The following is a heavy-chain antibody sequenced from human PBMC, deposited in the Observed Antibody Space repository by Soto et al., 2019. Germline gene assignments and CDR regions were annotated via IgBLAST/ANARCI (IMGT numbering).Heavy chain of an antibody. CDR3: VRVGRLGGY. V-gene: IGHV3-7*03. J-gene: IGHJ4*02. Sequence: EVQLVESGGGLVQPGGSLRLSCTASGFTFSTYWMSWVRQAPGKGLGWVANIKEDGSEKYYVDSVKGRFSISRDNARSSLYLQMNSLRSEDTAGYYCVRVGRLGGYWGQGTQVTVSS. D-gene: IGHD3-16*01. CDR1: GFTFSTYW. CDR2: IKEDGSEK.